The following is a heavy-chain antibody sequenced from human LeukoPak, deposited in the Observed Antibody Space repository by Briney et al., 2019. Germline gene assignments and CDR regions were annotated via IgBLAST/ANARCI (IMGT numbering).Heavy chain of an antibody. J-gene: IGHJ4*02. CDR1: GFTFSSYA. D-gene: IGHD6-19*01. CDR3: ARGVGMYSSGRNY. V-gene: IGHV3-30-3*01. Sequence: GGSLRLSCAASGFTFSSYAMHWVRQAPGKGLEWVAVISYDGSNKYYADSVKGRFTISRDNSKNPLYLQMNSLRAEDTAVYYCARGVGMYSSGRNYWGQGTLVTVSS. CDR2: ISYDGSNK.